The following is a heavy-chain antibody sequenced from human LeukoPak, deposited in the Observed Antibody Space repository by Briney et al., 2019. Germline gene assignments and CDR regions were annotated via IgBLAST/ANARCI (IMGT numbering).Heavy chain of an antibody. CDR3: ANGNRCTSPNCLGYYYFYMDV. CDR2: ISRNSRHV. Sequence: GGSLRLSCAASGFTFSDYSMNWVRQAPGKGLEWVSSISRNSRHVYYGGSVWGRFTISRDDARNSLFLEMNSLRAEDMAVYYCANGNRCTSPNCLGYYYFYMDVWGKGTTVTVSS. J-gene: IGHJ6*03. CDR1: GFTFSDYS. V-gene: IGHV3-21*01. D-gene: IGHD2-8*01.